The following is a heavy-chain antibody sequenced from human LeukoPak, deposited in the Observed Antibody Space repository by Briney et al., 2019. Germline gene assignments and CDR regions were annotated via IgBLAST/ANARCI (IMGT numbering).Heavy chain of an antibody. CDR1: GFTFNNYA. J-gene: IGHJ4*02. CDR3: AKYGSVSSSSPFDY. V-gene: IGHV3-23*01. Sequence: GGSLRLSCAASGFTFNNYAMSWVRQAPGKGLEWVSALSSSGSSTYYADSVKGRFTISRDNSKNTLYLQMNGLRAEDTAVYYCAKYGSVSSSSPFDYWGQGTLVTVSS. D-gene: IGHD6-6*01. CDR2: LSSSGSST.